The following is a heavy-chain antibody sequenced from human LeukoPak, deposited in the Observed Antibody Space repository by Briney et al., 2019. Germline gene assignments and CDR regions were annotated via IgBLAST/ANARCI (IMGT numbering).Heavy chain of an antibody. J-gene: IGHJ4*02. Sequence: QSGGSLRLSRAASGFTFSTYAMSWVRQAPGKGLEWVAVISYDGSNKYYADSVKGRFTISRDNSKNTLYLQMNSLRAEDTAVYYCARESGSYFDYWGQGTLVTVSS. CDR3: ARESGSYFDY. CDR2: ISYDGSNK. CDR1: GFTFSTYA. D-gene: IGHD1-26*01. V-gene: IGHV3-30-3*01.